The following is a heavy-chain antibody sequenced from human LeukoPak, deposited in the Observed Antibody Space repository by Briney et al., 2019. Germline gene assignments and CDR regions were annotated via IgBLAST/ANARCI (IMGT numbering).Heavy chain of an antibody. CDR2: INPNSGGT. Sequence: ASVKVSCKTSGYTFTGYYMHWVRQAPGQGLEWMGWINPNSGGTNYAQKFQGRVTMTRDTSISTAYMELSRLRSDDTAVYYCARARVGRGYSYGPPRGFDYWGQGTLVTVSS. D-gene: IGHD5-18*01. CDR1: GYTFTGYY. J-gene: IGHJ4*02. V-gene: IGHV1-2*02. CDR3: ARARVGRGYSYGPPRGFDY.